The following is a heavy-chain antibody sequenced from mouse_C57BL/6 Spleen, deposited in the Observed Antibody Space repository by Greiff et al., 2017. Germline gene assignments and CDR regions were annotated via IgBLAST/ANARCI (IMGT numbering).Heavy chain of an antibody. Sequence: QVQLQQPGAELVMPGASVKLSCKASGYTFTSYWMHWVKQRPGQGLEWIGEIDPSDSYTNYNQKFKGKSTLTVDKSSSTAYMQLSSLTSEDSAVYYCARPHYYGSSWGWFAYWGQGTLVTVSA. CDR2: IDPSDSYT. J-gene: IGHJ3*01. CDR1: GYTFTSYW. V-gene: IGHV1-69*01. D-gene: IGHD1-1*01. CDR3: ARPHYYGSSWGWFAY.